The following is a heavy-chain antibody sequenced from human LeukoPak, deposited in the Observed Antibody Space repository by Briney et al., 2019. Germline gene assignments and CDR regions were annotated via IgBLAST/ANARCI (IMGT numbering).Heavy chain of an antibody. CDR2: ISSNGGST. D-gene: IGHD2-21*02. CDR3: ARAVGAYCGGDCHLDH. V-gene: IGHV3-64*01. Sequence: GGSLRLSCAASGFTFSSYAMHWVRQAPGKGLEYVSAISSNGGSTYYANSVKGRFTISRDNSKNTLYLQMGSLRAEDMAVYYCARAVGAYCGGDCHLDHWGQGTLVTVSS. J-gene: IGHJ4*02. CDR1: GFTFSSYA.